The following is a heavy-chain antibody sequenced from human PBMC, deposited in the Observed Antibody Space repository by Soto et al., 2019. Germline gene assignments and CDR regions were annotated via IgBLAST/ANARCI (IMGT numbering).Heavy chain of an antibody. Sequence: EVQLVESGGGLVKPGGSLRLSCAASGFTFSSYSMNWVRQAPGKGLEWVSSISSSSSYIYYADSVKGRYTISRDNAKNSLYLQMNSLRAEDTAVYYCARDPSGAAAGMRYYYYSYGMDVWGQGTTVTVSS. V-gene: IGHV3-21*01. D-gene: IGHD6-13*01. CDR2: ISSSSSYI. CDR3: ARDPSGAAAGMRYYYYSYGMDV. J-gene: IGHJ6*02. CDR1: GFTFSSYS.